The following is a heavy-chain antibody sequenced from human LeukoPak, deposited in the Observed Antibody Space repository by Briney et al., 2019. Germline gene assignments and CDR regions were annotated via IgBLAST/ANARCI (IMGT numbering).Heavy chain of an antibody. CDR3: ARVGVDYSGNIIKYFFDY. V-gene: IGHV4-34*01. CDR2: INHSGST. D-gene: IGHD4-23*01. CDR1: GGSFSGYY. J-gene: IGHJ4*02. Sequence: SETLSLTCAVYGGSFSGYYWSWIRQPPGKGLEWIGEINHSGSTNYNPSLQSRVVISVDTSKNQFSLNLSPVLAADTAVYYCARVGVDYSGNIIKYFFDYWGQGTLVTVSS.